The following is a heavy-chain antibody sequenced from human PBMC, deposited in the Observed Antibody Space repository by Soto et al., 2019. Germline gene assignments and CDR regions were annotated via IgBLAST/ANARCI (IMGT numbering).Heavy chain of an antibody. Sequence: SETLFLTCSVSDGSISGLYWTWVRQPPGKGLEWIGEINHGGSTDYNPSLKSRVTISIDTSKNQFSLNLSSVTAADTAVYYFARGRMISFGGVIPPGWLDPWGQGTPVTVSS. J-gene: IGHJ5*02. D-gene: IGHD3-16*02. V-gene: IGHV4-34*01. CDR1: DGSISGLY. CDR3: ARGRMISFGGVIPPGWLDP. CDR2: INHGGST.